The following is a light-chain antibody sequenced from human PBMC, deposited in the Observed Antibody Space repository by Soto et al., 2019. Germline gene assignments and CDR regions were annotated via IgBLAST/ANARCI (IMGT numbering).Light chain of an antibody. Sequence: EIVLTQSPGTLSLSPGERATLSCRASQSVSSNLAWYQQKPGQAPRLLIYGASTRATGIPARFSGSGSGTEFTLTINSLQSEDFAVYYCQQYNNWPRTFGQGT. J-gene: IGKJ1*01. CDR1: QSVSSN. CDR3: QQYNNWPRT. V-gene: IGKV3-15*01. CDR2: GAS.